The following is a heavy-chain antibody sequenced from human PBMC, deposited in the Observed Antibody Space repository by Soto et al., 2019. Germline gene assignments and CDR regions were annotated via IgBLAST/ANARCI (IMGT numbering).Heavy chain of an antibody. CDR2: INPNSGGT. J-gene: IGHJ6*02. V-gene: IGHV1-2*04. D-gene: IGHD2-15*01. CDR1: GYTFTGCY. CDR3: ARGLLLRPYYGMDV. Sequence: ASVNVSCKSSGYTFTGCYIHWVRQAPGQGLEWMGWINPNSGGTNYAQKFQGWVTMTRDTSISTAYMELSRLRSDDTAVYYCARGLLLRPYYGMDVWGQGTTVTVSS.